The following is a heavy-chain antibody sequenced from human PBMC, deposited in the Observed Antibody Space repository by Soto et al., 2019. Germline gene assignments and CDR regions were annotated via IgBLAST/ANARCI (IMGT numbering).Heavy chain of an antibody. CDR1: GYTITGYY. Sequence: GASVKVSCKASGYTITGYYMHWVRQAPGQGLEWMGWINPNSGGTNYAQKFQGWVTMTRDTSISTAYMELSRLRSDDTAVYYCARSSLVAATYYFDYWGQGTLVTVSS. V-gene: IGHV1-2*04. CDR3: ARSSLVAATYYFDY. D-gene: IGHD2-15*01. J-gene: IGHJ4*02. CDR2: INPNSGGT.